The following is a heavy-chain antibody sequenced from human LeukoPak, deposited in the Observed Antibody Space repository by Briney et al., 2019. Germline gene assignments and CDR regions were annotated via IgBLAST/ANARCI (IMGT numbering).Heavy chain of an antibody. J-gene: IGHJ6*03. CDR3: AGQGYDFWSGYYPGGYYYYMDV. Sequence: SETLSLTCTVSGGSISSYYWSWIRQPPGKGLEWIGYIYYSGSTNYNPSLKSRVTISVDTSKNQFSLKLSSVTAVDTAVYYCAGQGYDFWSGYYPGGYYYYMDVWGKGTTVTVSS. D-gene: IGHD3-3*01. V-gene: IGHV4-59*01. CDR2: IYYSGST. CDR1: GGSISSYY.